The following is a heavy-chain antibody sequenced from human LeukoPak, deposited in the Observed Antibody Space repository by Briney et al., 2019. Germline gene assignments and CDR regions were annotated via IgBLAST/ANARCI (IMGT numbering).Heavy chain of an antibody. Sequence: PSQTLSLTCTVSGGSISSGDYYWGWIRQPPGTGVEWVGYIYYSGSTYDNPSLKTRVTISVDTSKNQFSLKLSSVTAADTAVYYCASAVIYGGNTFDYWGQGTLVTVSS. J-gene: IGHJ4*02. CDR1: GGSISSGDYY. D-gene: IGHD4-23*01. CDR3: ASAVIYGGNTFDY. V-gene: IGHV4-30-4*08. CDR2: IYYSGST.